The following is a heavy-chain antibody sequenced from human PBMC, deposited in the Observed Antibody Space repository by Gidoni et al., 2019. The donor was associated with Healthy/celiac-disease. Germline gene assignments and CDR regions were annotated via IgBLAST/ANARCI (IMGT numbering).Heavy chain of an antibody. CDR3: ARDLSRLGEDFDY. Sequence: QVPLVQSGAEVKKPGASVKVSCKASGYTFTGYYMHWVRQAPGQGLEWMGWINPNSGDTSISTAYMELSRLRSDDTAVYYCARDLSRLGEDFDYWGQGTLVTVSS. J-gene: IGHJ4*02. CDR1: GYTFTGYY. CDR2: INPNSG. D-gene: IGHD3-16*01. V-gene: IGHV1-2*02.